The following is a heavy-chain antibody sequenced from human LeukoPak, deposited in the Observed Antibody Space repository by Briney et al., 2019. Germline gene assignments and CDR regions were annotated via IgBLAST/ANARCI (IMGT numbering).Heavy chain of an antibody. D-gene: IGHD3-22*01. CDR1: GYSFTSYW. CDR3: ARSYYYDSSGYGP. CDR2: IYPGDSDT. V-gene: IGHV5-51*01. J-gene: IGHJ5*02. Sequence: GESLKISCKGSGYSFTSYWIGWVRQMPGKGLEWMGIIYPGDSDTRYSPSFQGQVTFSADKSISTAYLQWSSLKASDTAMYYCARSYYYDSSGYGPWGQGTLVTVSS.